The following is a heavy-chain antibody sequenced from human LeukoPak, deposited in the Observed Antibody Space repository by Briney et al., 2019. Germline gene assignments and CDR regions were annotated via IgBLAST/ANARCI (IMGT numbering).Heavy chain of an antibody. V-gene: IGHV4-39*01. J-gene: IGHJ4*02. CDR2: IYYSGST. D-gene: IGHD6-19*01. CDR1: GGSISSSSYY. CDR3: ARTTVAGTDY. Sequence: SETLSLTCTVSGGSISSSSYYWGWIRQPPGKGLEGIGSIYYSGSTYYNPSLKSRVTISVDTSKNQFSLKLSSVTAADTAVYYCARTTVAGTDYWGQGTLVTVSS.